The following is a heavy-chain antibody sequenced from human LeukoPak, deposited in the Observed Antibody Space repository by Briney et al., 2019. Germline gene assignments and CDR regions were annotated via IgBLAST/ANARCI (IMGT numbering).Heavy chain of an antibody. J-gene: IGHJ6*02. D-gene: IGHD2-2*01. CDR1: GYIFTDYY. CDR2: INPNSGGT. Sequence: GASVKVSCKASGYIFTDYYIHWVRQAPGQRLEWMGWINPNSGGTNYAQQFQGRVTVTRDTSISTAYMELSRLRSDDTAVYYCARGPVPDYYYYVMDVWGQGTTVTVSS. V-gene: IGHV1-2*02. CDR3: ARGPVPDYYYYVMDV.